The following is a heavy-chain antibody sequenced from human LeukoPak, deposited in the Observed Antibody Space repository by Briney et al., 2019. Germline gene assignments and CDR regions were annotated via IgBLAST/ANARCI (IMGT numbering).Heavy chain of an antibody. CDR2: NSGYNGNT. D-gene: IGHD1-26*01. J-gene: IGHJ4*02. Sequence: ASVKVSCKASGYTFTSYGISWVRQAPGQGLERMGWNSGYNGNTNYAQKFQGRVTMTTDTSTSTAYMEVRSLRSDDTAVYYCARDCGSHEDLDYWGQGTLVTVSS. V-gene: IGHV1-18*01. CDR3: ARDCGSHEDLDY. CDR1: GYTFTSYG.